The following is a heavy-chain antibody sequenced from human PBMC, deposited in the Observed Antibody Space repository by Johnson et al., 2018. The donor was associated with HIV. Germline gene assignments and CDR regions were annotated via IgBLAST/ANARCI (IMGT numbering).Heavy chain of an antibody. J-gene: IGHJ3*02. Sequence: MQLVESGGGLVKPGGSLRLSCAASGFTFSSYAMSWVRQAPGKGLEWVSAISGSGGSTYSADSVKGRFTISRDNSNNTLYLQMNSLRAEDTAVYYCARDVTAGNDAFDIWGQGTMVTVSS. CDR2: ISGSGGST. V-gene: IGHV3-23*04. D-gene: IGHD1-1*01. CDR3: ARDVTAGNDAFDI. CDR1: GFTFSSYA.